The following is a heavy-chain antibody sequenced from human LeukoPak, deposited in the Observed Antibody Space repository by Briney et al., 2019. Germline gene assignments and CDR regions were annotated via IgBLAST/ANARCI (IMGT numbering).Heavy chain of an antibody. CDR1: GGSFSDYS. CDR3: ARDKLGTYDY. V-gene: IGHV4-34*01. Sequence: SETLSLTCAVYGGSFSDYSWSWIRQPPGKGLEWIGEINHSGGTNHNPSLMSRVIMSVDTSKNQFSLKVSSVTAADTAVYYCARDKLGTYDYWGQGTLVTVSS. D-gene: IGHD1-14*01. CDR2: INHSGGT. J-gene: IGHJ4*02.